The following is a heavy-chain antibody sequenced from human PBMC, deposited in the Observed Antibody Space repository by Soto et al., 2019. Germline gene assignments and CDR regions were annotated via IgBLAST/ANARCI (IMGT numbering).Heavy chain of an antibody. Sequence: QITLKESGPTLVRPAQTLTLTCDFSGFSLSTYHMGVAWIRQPPGKALEWLALIYWDDDKRYSPSLKDRLAISKDTSSNQVVLTITNIDPGDTATYFCAHAGDYDLLPFDHWGPATLVTVSS. CDR3: AHAGDYDLLPFDH. CDR2: IYWDDDK. V-gene: IGHV2-5*02. J-gene: IGHJ4*02. D-gene: IGHD4-17*01. CDR1: GFSLSTYHMG.